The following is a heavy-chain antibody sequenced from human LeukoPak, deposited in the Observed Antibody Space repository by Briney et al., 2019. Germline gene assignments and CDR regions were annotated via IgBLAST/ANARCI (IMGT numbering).Heavy chain of an antibody. D-gene: IGHD2/OR15-2a*01. CDR2: IYPGDSET. V-gene: IGHV5-51*01. J-gene: IGHJ3*02. CDR3: ARQQYLAFDI. CDR1: GYSFTTYW. Sequence: GESLKISCKGSGYSFTTYWIAWLRLMPGKGLEWMGIIYPGDSETRYSTSFQGQVTISADESISTAYLQWSSLKASDTAIYYCARQQYLAFDIWGQGTMVTVSS.